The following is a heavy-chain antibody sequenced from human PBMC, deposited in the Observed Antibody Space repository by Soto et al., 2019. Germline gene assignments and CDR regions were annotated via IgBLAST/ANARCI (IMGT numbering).Heavy chain of an antibody. D-gene: IGHD3-9*01. CDR2: IYHSGST. V-gene: IGHV4-38-2*02. CDR3: SRDWGTGFYKLDS. J-gene: IGHJ4*02. Sequence: PSETLSLTCAVSGYSISTGFNWAWIRQPPGKDLEGIGSIYHSGSTYYNMSLKSRVTISSDASKNQNSLKLSSAAAAATALYYCSRDWGTGFYKLDSWGQGTLVTVYS. CDR1: GYSISTGFN.